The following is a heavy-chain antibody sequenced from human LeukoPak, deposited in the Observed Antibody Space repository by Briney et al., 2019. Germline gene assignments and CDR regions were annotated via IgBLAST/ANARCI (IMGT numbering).Heavy chain of an antibody. Sequence: GGSLRLSCAASGFTFSGSAMHWVRQASGKGLEWVGRIRSKANSYATAYAASVTGRFTISRDDSKNTAYLQMNGLKTEDTAVYYCARDHRDGYNPYFDYWGQGTLVTVSS. D-gene: IGHD5-24*01. CDR3: ARDHRDGYNPYFDY. V-gene: IGHV3-73*01. CDR2: IRSKANSYAT. CDR1: GFTFSGSA. J-gene: IGHJ4*02.